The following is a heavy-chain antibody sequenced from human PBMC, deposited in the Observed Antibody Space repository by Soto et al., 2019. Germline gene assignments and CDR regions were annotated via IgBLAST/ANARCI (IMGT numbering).Heavy chain of an antibody. J-gene: IGHJ6*03. D-gene: IGHD6-13*01. CDR2: IYPGDSDT. V-gene: IGHV5-51*01. Sequence: PGGSLSLSCQGSGYRFTSYWIGWVRQMPGKGLEWMGIIYPGDSDTRYSPSFQGQVTISADKSISTAYLQWSSLKASDTAMYYCARLGGAAGPDYYYMDVWGKGTTVTVSS. CDR3: ARLGGAAGPDYYYMDV. CDR1: GYRFTSYW.